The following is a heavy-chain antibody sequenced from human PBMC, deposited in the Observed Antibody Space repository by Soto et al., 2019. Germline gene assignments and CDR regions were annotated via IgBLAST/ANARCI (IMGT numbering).Heavy chain of an antibody. CDR2: IYFSGST. J-gene: IGHJ4*02. V-gene: IGHV4-31*03. Sequence: SVTMSVTCTVAGGSISSGGCYWSWIRQHPGKGLEWIGYIYFSGSTYYNPSLKSRVTISVDTSKNQFSLKLSSVTAADTAVYYCARAPYGDYVFFDYWGQGTLVTVSS. D-gene: IGHD4-17*01. CDR3: ARAPYGDYVFFDY. CDR1: GGSISSGGCY.